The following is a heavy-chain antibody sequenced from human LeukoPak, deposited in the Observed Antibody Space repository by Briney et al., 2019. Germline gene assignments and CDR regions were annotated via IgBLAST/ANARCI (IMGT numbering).Heavy chain of an antibody. Sequence: VASVKVSCKASGYTFTSYGISWVRQAPGQGLEWMGWISAYNGNTNYAQKLQGRVTMTTDTSTSTAYMELRSLGSDDTAVYYCARDRLEVAGTGGNYWGQGTLVTVSS. J-gene: IGHJ4*02. D-gene: IGHD6-19*01. CDR3: ARDRLEVAGTGGNY. CDR2: ISAYNGNT. V-gene: IGHV1-18*01. CDR1: GYTFTSYG.